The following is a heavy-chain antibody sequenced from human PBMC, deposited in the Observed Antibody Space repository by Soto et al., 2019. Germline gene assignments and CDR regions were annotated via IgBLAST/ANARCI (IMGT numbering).Heavy chain of an antibody. D-gene: IGHD1-26*01. V-gene: IGHV5-10-1*01. CDR3: VRHRVGSYYYFDY. Sequence: ESLKISCKGSGYTFTDYCISWVRHMPGKGLEWMGRIDPSDSYTSNSPSFQGHVTISADKSINTAYMQWSSLKASDTAMYYCVRHRVGSYYYFDYWGQGTLVTVSA. J-gene: IGHJ4*02. CDR2: IDPSDSYT. CDR1: GYTFTDYC.